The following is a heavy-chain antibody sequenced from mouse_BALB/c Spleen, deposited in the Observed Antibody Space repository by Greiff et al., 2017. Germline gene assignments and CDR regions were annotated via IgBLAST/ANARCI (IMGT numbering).Heavy chain of an antibody. CDR3: ASSPYYYGSSYDYAMDY. CDR2: IWGDGST. V-gene: IGHV2-6-7*01. Sequence: QVQLQQSGPGLVAPSQSLSITCTVPGFSLTGYGVNWGRQPPGKGLEWLGMIWGDGSTDYNSALKSRLSISKDNSKSQVFLKMNSLQTDDTARYYCASSPYYYGSSYDYAMDYWGQGTSVTVSS. J-gene: IGHJ4*01. D-gene: IGHD1-1*01. CDR1: GFSLTGYG.